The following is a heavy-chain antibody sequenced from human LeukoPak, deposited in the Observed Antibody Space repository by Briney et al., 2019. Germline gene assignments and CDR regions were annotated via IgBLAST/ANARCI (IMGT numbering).Heavy chain of an antibody. CDR1: GGSISSSSYY. CDR3: ASVGTYYFDH. CDR2: FYYSGSP. J-gene: IGHJ4*02. D-gene: IGHD7-27*01. V-gene: IGHV4-39*01. Sequence: SETLSLTCTVFGGSISSSSYYWGWIRQPPGKGLEWIGSFYYSGSPYYNPSLKSRVTISVDTSKNQFSLKLTSVTAADTAMYYCASVGTYYFDHWGQGALVT.